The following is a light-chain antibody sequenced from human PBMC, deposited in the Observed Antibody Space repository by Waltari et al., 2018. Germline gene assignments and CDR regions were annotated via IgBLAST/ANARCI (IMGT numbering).Light chain of an antibody. V-gene: IGLV2-14*01. CDR3: SSYTSSSTLGV. Sequence: QSALTQPASVSGSPGQSITISCTGTSSDVGGYNYVSWYQQHPGKAPKLMIYEVSNRPSGVSNRFSGSKSGNTASLTISGLXAEDEADYYCSSYTSSSTLGVFGGGTKLTVL. CDR1: SSDVGGYNY. J-gene: IGLJ2*01. CDR2: EVS.